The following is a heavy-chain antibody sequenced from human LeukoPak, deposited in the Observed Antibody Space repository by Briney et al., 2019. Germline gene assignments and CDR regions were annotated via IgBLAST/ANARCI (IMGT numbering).Heavy chain of an antibody. Sequence: SETLSLTCTVSGGSISGSSYYWGWIRQPPGKGLEWIGYIYYSGSTNYNPSLKSRVTISVDTSKNQFSLKLSSVTAADTAVYYCSRAPMVEALGPPAYFDYWGQGTLVTVSS. CDR3: SRAPMVEALGPPAYFDY. CDR1: GGSISGSSYY. D-gene: IGHD2-15*01. V-gene: IGHV4-61*05. CDR2: IYYSGST. J-gene: IGHJ4*02.